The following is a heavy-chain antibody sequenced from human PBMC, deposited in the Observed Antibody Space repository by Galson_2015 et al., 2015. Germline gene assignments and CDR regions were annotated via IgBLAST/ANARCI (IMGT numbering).Heavy chain of an antibody. CDR3: AKNQRFLEWLTDAFDI. Sequence: SLRLSCAASGFTFSSYAMSWVRQAPGKGLEWVSAISGSGGSTYYADSVKGRFTISRDNSKNTLYLQMNSLRAEDTAVYYCAKNQRFLEWLTDAFDIWGQGTLVTVSS. CDR1: GFTFSSYA. CDR2: ISGSGGST. V-gene: IGHV3-23*01. D-gene: IGHD3-3*01. J-gene: IGHJ3*02.